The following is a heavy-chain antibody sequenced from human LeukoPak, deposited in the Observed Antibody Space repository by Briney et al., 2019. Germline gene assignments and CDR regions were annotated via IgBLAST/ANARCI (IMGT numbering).Heavy chain of an antibody. CDR1: GFTFSSYW. D-gene: IGHD2-15*01. V-gene: IGHV3-7*01. Sequence: RPGGSLRLSCAASGFTFSSYWMSWVRQAPGKGLEWVANIKQDGSEKYYVDSVKGRFTISRDNAKNSLYLQMNSLRAEDTAVYYCARGVVAARNRFDPWGQGTLVTVSS. J-gene: IGHJ5*02. CDR2: IKQDGSEK. CDR3: ARGVVAARNRFDP.